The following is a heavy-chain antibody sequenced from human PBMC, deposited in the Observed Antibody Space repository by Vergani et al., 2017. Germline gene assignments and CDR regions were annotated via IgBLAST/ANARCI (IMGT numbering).Heavy chain of an antibody. D-gene: IGHD4-17*01. CDR2: IIPILGIA. CDR3: ARDGRLREAFDI. Sequence: VPGQGLEWMGRIIPILGIANYAQKFQGRVTMTRDTSTSTVYMELSSLRSEDTAVYYCARDGRLREAFDIWGQGTMVTVSS. J-gene: IGHJ3*02. V-gene: IGHV1-69*04.